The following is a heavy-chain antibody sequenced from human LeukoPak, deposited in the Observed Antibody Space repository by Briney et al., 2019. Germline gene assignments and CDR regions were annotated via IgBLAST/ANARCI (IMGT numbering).Heavy chain of an antibody. V-gene: IGHV1-18*01. D-gene: IGHD3-3*01. CDR1: GYTFTSYG. J-gene: IGHJ5*02. Sequence: ASVKVSCKASGYTFTSYGISWVRQAPGQGLEWMGWISAYNGNTNYAQKLQGRLTMTTDTSTRTAYMELRSLRSDGTAVYYCARGARRITIFGVPIGDWFDPWGQGTLVTVSS. CDR2: ISAYNGNT. CDR3: ARGARRITIFGVPIGDWFDP.